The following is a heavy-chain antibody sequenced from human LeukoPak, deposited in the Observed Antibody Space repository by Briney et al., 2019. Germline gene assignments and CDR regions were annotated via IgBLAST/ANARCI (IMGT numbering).Heavy chain of an antibody. CDR3: ARGGIVGAIDAFDI. CDR2: ISYDGSNK. J-gene: IGHJ3*02. CDR1: GFTFSSYA. D-gene: IGHD1-26*01. V-gene: IGHV3-30-3*01. Sequence: GGSLRLSCAASGFTFSSYAMHWVRQAPGKGLEWVAVISYDGSNKYYADSVKGRFTISRDNSKNTLYLQMNSLRAEDTAVYYCARGGIVGAIDAFDIWGQGTMVTASS.